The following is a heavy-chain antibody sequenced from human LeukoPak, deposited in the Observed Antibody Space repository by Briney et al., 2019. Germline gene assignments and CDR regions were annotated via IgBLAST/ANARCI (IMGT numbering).Heavy chain of an antibody. J-gene: IGHJ5*02. CDR1: GFTVSSNY. CDR2: IYSGGST. CDR3: ARASITMIVVT. Sequence: GGSLRLSCAASGFTVSSNYMSWVRQAPGKGLEWVSVIYSGGSTYYADSVKGRFTISRDNSKSTLYLQMNSLRAEDTAVYYCARASITMIVVTWGQGTLVTVSS. V-gene: IGHV3-53*01. D-gene: IGHD3-22*01.